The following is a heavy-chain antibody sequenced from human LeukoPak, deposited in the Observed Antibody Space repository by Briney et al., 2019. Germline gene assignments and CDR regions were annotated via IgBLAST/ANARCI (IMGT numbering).Heavy chain of an antibody. D-gene: IGHD4-23*01. V-gene: IGHV3-30-3*01. CDR3: ARGGRLRWHPGAFDI. CDR2: ISYDGRQK. Sequence: GGSLRLSCAASGFTFSEYAMHWVRQAPGKGLEWVAVISYDGRQKYYGDSVKGRFTISRDNPKNTLYLQMNSLRDDDTAVYYCARGGRLRWHPGAFDIWGQGTMVTVSS. J-gene: IGHJ3*02. CDR1: GFTFSEYA.